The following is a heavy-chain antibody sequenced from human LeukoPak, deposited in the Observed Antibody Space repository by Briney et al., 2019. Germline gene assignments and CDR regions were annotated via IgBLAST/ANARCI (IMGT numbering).Heavy chain of an antibody. CDR1: GFTVSSNY. Sequence: HTGGSLRLSCAASGFTVSSNYMSWVRQAPGKGLEWVSVIYSGGSTYYADSVKGRFTISRDNSKNTLYLQMNSLRAEDTAVYYCARDYYDSSGYYGFDYWGQGTLVTVSS. D-gene: IGHD3-22*01. CDR2: IYSGGST. CDR3: ARDYYDSSGYYGFDY. J-gene: IGHJ4*02. V-gene: IGHV3-66*01.